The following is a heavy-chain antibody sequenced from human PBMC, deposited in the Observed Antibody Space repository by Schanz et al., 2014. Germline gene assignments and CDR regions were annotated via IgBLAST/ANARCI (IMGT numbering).Heavy chain of an antibody. Sequence: QVQLVESGGGVVQPGRSLRLSCAASGFNFSNYDIHWVRQAPGKGLEWVSYISSSSSYTNYADSVKGRFTISRDNAKNLLYLQMNGLRAEDTAVYFCARDLSSLIQGDVWGKGTTVTVSS. J-gene: IGHJ6*04. CDR1: GFNFSNYD. V-gene: IGHV3-11*06. CDR3: ARDLSSLIQGDV. CDR2: ISSSSSYT. D-gene: IGHD2-2*01.